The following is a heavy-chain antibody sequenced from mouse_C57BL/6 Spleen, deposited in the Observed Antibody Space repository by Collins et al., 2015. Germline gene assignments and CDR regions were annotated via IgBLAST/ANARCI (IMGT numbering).Heavy chain of an antibody. CDR1: GYTFTDYN. J-gene: IGHJ4*01. CDR3: ARKSLLPYYRGAMDY. V-gene: IGHV1-18*01. D-gene: IGHD2-14*01. Sequence: EVQLQQSGPELVKPGASVKIPCKASGYTFTDYNMDWVKQSHGKSLEWIGDINPNNGGTIYNQKFRGKATLTVDKSSSTAYMELRSLTSEDTAVYYCARKSLLPYYRGAMDYWGQGTLVTVSS. CDR2: INPNNGGT.